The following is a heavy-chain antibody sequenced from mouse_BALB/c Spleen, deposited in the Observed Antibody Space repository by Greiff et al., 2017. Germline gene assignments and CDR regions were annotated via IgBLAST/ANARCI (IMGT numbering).Heavy chain of an antibody. CDR3: ARGSAYDYGYYYAMDY. CDR2: ISSGGSI. V-gene: IGHV5-6-5*01. D-gene: IGHD2-4*01. J-gene: IGHJ4*01. Sequence: EVKLVESGGGLVKPGGSLKLSCAASGFTFSSYAMSWVRQTPEKRLEWVASISSGGSIYYPDSVKGRFTISRDNARNILYMQMSSLRSEDTAMYYCARGSAYDYGYYYAMDYWGQGTSVTVSS. CDR1: GFTFSSYA.